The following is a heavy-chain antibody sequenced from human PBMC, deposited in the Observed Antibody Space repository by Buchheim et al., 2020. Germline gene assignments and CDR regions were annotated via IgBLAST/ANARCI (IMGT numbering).Heavy chain of an antibody. CDR2: IKREAAGGTA. CDR3: TTSTVVSATYWYFNV. V-gene: IGHV3-15*07. J-gene: IGHJ2*01. Sequence: EEQLMESGGGLVKPGGSLRLSCAASGFTFSDAWMNWVRQAPGKGLEWVGRIKREAAGGTAEYAAPVRGRFNLSRDDSTDTLYLQMNSLRAEDTAVYYCTTSTVVSATYWYFNVWGRGTL. D-gene: IGHD2-21*02. CDR1: GFTFSDAW.